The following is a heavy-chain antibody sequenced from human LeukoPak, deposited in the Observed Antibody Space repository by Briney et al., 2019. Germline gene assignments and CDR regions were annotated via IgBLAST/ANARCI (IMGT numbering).Heavy chain of an antibody. J-gene: IGHJ4*02. V-gene: IGHV4-39*01. D-gene: IGHD3-22*01. CDR3: ARQGRLLLQYYFDY. CDR1: GGSISSSSYY. Sequence: PSETLSLTCTVSGGSISSSSYYWGWIRQPPGKGLEWIVSIYYSGSPYYNPSLKGRVTISVDTSKNQFSLKLSSVTAADTAVYYCARQGRLLLQYYFDYWGQGTLVTVSS. CDR2: IYYSGSP.